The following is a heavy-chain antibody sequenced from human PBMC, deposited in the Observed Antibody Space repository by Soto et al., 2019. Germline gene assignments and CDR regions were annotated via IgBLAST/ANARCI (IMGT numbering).Heavy chain of an antibody. D-gene: IGHD6-13*01. Sequence: SETLSLTCTASGCSISSYYWSWIRQPPGKGLEWIGYIYYSGSTNYNPSLKSRVTISVDTSKNQFSLKLSSVTAADTAVYYCARLRGIAAAGLYNWFDPWGQGTLVTVSS. CDR1: GCSISSYY. J-gene: IGHJ5*02. CDR3: ARLRGIAAAGLYNWFDP. V-gene: IGHV4-59*08. CDR2: IYYSGST.